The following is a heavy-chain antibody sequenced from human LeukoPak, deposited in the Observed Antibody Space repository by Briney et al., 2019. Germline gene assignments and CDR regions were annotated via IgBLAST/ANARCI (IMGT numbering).Heavy chain of an antibody. CDR1: GFTFRTLA. V-gene: IGHV3-23*01. Sequence: GGALRLSCADSGFTFRTLAMNWVRQAPGKGLEWVSTISDNGRSTHYADSVEGRFTISRDNSKNTLVLQMNSLNDEDTAIYYCAKDVRPGGGGMDVWGQGTTGTVS. J-gene: IGHJ6*02. CDR3: AKDVRPGGGGMDV. D-gene: IGHD3-10*02. CDR2: ISDNGRST.